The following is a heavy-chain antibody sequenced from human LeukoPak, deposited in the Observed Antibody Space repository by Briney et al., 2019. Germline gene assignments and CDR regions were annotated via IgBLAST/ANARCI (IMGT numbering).Heavy chain of an antibody. D-gene: IGHD1-1*01. CDR3: ARLQPNSGEWAFDI. J-gene: IGHJ3*02. V-gene: IGHV4-59*01. CDR2: LYSRGSP. Sequence: SETLSLTCTVSGASISTYYWSWIRQSPGEGLEWIGYLYSRGSPNYNPSLKRRVTISVDTSKNHFSLTLSSVTAADTAVYYCARLQPNSGEWAFDIWGQGTMVTVSS. CDR1: GASISTYY.